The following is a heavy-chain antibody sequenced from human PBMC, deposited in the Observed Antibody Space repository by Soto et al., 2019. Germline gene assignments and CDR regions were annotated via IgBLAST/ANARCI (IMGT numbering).Heavy chain of an antibody. CDR3: ARDASGLFDY. J-gene: IGHJ4*02. D-gene: IGHD5-12*01. Sequence: PSETLSLTCTVSGGSISSYYWSWIRQPPGKGLEWIGYIHYSGSTNYNPSLKSRVTISVDTSKNQFSLKLSSVTAADTAVYYCARDASGLFDYWGQGTLVTVSS. V-gene: IGHV4-59*01. CDR1: GGSISSYY. CDR2: IHYSGST.